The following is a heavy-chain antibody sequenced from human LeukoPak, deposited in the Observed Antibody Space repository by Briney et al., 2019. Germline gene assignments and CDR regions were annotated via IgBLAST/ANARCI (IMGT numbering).Heavy chain of an antibody. CDR3: ARSVPAAMSAFDI. CDR2: ISSNGDTT. Sequence: GGSLRLSCSASGFIFSSYTMQWVRHAPGKGLEYVSAISSNGDTTYYATSVKGRFTISRDNSKDTLHLQVGSLRAEDTAVYYCARSVPAAMSAFDIWGQGTMVTVSS. D-gene: IGHD2-2*01. CDR1: GFIFSSYT. V-gene: IGHV3-64*01. J-gene: IGHJ3*02.